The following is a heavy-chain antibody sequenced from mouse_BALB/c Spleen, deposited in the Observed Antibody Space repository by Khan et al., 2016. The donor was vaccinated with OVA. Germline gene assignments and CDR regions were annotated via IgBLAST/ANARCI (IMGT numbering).Heavy chain of an antibody. CDR1: GYSFTGYF. Sequence: VQLKQSGPELVKPGASVKISCTASGYSFTGYFMNWVKQSHGKSLEWIGRINPYNGDTFYNQTFKGKATLTVDKSSSTPHMELLSLTSEDSAFYYCGRCYCNSLIDYWGQGTSVTVSS. V-gene: IGHV1-37*01. D-gene: IGHD2-1*01. CDR2: INPYNGDT. CDR3: GRCYCNSLIDY. J-gene: IGHJ4*01.